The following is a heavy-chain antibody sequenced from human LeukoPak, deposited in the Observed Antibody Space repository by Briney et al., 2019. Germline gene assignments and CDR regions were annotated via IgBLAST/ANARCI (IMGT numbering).Heavy chain of an antibody. J-gene: IGHJ4*02. D-gene: IGHD3-3*01. CDR3: AKTRGISISGVVPLCDY. CDR1: GFTFSNYW. Sequence: GGSLRLSCAASGFTFSNYWMHWVRQAPGKGLVWVSRINRDGSSTDYLDSVKGRFTISRDNARNTLYLQMNSLRAEDTAVYYCAKTRGISISGVVPLCDYWGQGTLVTVSS. CDR2: INRDGSST. V-gene: IGHV3-74*01.